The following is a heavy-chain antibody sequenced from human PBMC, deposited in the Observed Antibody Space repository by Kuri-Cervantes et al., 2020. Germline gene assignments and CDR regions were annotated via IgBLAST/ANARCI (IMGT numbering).Heavy chain of an antibody. J-gene: IGHJ4*02. D-gene: IGHD1-1*01. CDR1: GYSISSGYY. Sequence: LSLTCAVSGYSISSGYYWGWIRQPPGKGLEWVSSISSGSAYVYYADSVKGRFTISRDNAKNSLYLQMNSLRADDTALYYCARLLQGGLDYWGQGTLVTVSS. V-gene: IGHV3-11*06. CDR2: ISSGSAYV. CDR3: ARLLQGGLDY.